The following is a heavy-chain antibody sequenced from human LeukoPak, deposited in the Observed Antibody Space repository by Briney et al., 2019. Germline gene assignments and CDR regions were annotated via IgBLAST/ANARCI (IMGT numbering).Heavy chain of an antibody. D-gene: IGHD3-10*01. V-gene: IGHV3-23*01. CDR2: LSGGGGTT. J-gene: IGHJ4*02. CDR1: GFTFDTYA. Sequence: GGSLRLSCAASGFTFDTYAMSWVRQAPGKGLEWVSTLSGGGGTTSSADSVKGRFTISRDNSKNTLYLQMNSLRADDTAVYYCARDRDGTGNYPLDYWGQGTLVIVSS. CDR3: ARDRDGTGNYPLDY.